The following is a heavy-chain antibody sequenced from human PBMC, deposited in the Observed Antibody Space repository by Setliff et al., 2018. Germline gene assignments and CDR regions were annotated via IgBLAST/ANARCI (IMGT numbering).Heavy chain of an antibody. CDR1: GFTFSSYA. V-gene: IGHV3-23*01. J-gene: IGHJ6*02. CDR2: ISGSGGTT. Sequence: PGGSLRLSCAASGFTFSSYAMSWVRQAPGKGLEWVSAISGSGGTTYYADSVKGRFTISRDNSKNTLYLQMNSLRAEDTAVYYCAKVNNRFWSGYYPYYYGMDVWGQGTTVTVSS. CDR3: AKVNNRFWSGYYPYYYGMDV. D-gene: IGHD3-3*01.